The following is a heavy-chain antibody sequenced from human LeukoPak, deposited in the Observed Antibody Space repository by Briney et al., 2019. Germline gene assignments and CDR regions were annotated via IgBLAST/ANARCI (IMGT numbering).Heavy chain of an antibody. Sequence: SVKVSCKASGGTFSSYAISWVRQAPGEAIEWMGRIRPIFGTANYAQKSQGRVTITTDKSTSTAYMELSSLRSDDTAVYYCARDRYCGGDCYLDAFDIWGQGTMVTVSS. CDR2: IRPIFGTA. CDR3: ARDRYCGGDCYLDAFDI. CDR1: GGTFSSYA. V-gene: IGHV1-69*05. J-gene: IGHJ3*02. D-gene: IGHD2-21*02.